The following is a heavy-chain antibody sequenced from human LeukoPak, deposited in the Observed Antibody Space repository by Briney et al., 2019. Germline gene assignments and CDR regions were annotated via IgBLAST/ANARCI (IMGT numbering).Heavy chain of an antibody. CDR1: GGSISSGSYY. Sequence: SETLSLTCTVSGGSISSGSYYWSWIRQPAGKGLEWIGRIYTSGSTNYNPSLKSRVTISVDTSRNQFSLDLSSVTATDTAIYNCARQGGSGRAFDIWGQGTMVTVSS. V-gene: IGHV4-61*02. CDR2: IYTSGST. J-gene: IGHJ3*02. CDR3: ARQGGSGRAFDI. D-gene: IGHD1-26*01.